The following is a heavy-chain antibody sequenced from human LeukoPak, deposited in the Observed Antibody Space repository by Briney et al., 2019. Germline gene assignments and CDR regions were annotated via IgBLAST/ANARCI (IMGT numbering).Heavy chain of an antibody. V-gene: IGHV4-34*09. D-gene: IGHD3-22*01. J-gene: IGHJ4*02. CDR2: INHSGST. Sequence: SETLSLTCAVYGGSFSGYYWCWIRQPPGKGLEWIGEINHSGSTNYNPSLKSRVTISVDTSKNQFSLKLSSVTAADTAVYYCARAVEDYYDSSGQGGSFDYWGQGTLVTVSS. CDR1: GGSFSGYY. CDR3: ARAVEDYYDSSGQGGSFDY.